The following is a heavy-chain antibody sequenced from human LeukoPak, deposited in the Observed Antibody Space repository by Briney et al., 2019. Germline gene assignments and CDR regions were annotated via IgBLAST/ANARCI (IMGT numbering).Heavy chain of an antibody. Sequence: GGSLRLSCAASGFTFSSYAMHWVRQAPGKGLEWVAVISYDGSNKYYADSVKGRFTISRDNSKNTLYLQMNSLRAEDTAVYYCARDASSIAVAGTSPIHYYYYYYYMDVWGKGTTVTVSS. CDR3: ARDASSIAVAGTSPIHYYYYYYYMDV. J-gene: IGHJ6*03. CDR1: GFTFSSYA. D-gene: IGHD6-19*01. V-gene: IGHV3-30*01. CDR2: ISYDGSNK.